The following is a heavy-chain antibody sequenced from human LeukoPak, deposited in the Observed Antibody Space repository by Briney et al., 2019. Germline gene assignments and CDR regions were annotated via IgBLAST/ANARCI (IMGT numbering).Heavy chain of an antibody. CDR2: ISSSSYI. Sequence: GGSLRLSCAASGFTFSSYSMNWVRQAPGKGLEWVSSISSSSYIYYADSVKGRFTISRDNAKNSLYLQMNSLRAEDTAVYYCARREQWLSYYYYMDVWGKGTTVTVSS. J-gene: IGHJ6*03. D-gene: IGHD6-19*01. CDR3: ARREQWLSYYYYMDV. CDR1: GFTFSSYS. V-gene: IGHV3-21*01.